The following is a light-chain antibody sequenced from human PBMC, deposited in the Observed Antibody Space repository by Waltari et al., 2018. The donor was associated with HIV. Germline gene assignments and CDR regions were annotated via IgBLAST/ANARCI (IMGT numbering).Light chain of an antibody. CDR1: SSNLGNNA. CDR3: AAAWDDSLNGPV. V-gene: IGLV1-36*01. J-gene: IGLJ2*01. Sequence: QSVLTQPPSVSEAPRQRVTISCSGRSSNLGNNAVNWYQQLPGKAPKLLIYYDDLLPSGVSDRFSGSKSGTSASLAISGLQSEDEADYYCAAAWDDSLNGPVFGGGTKLTVL. CDR2: YDD.